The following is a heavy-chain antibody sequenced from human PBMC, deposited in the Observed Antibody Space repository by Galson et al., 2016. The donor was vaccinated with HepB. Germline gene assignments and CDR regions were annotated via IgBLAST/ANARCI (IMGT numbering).Heavy chain of an antibody. D-gene: IGHD2-15*01. J-gene: IGHJ6*02. V-gene: IGHV4-34*01. CDR2: INHRGGT. Sequence: SETLSLTCAVYGGSFSGYFWSWIRQPPGKGLEWIGEINHRGGTNYNPSLRSRVTISVDTSKNQISLKLTSVTAADTAIYYCARRDIVDCSGSMCRGGTMDVWGQGTTVTGSS. CDR3: ARRDIVDCSGSMCRGGTMDV. CDR1: GGSFSGYF.